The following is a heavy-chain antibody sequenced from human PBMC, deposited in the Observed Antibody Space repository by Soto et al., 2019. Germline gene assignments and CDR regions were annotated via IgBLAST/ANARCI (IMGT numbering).Heavy chain of an antibody. CDR3: AIGSGWQDMDY. Sequence: SETLSLTCTVSGGSIRSYYWTWIRQPAGKRLGWIGRSYSSGNTDYNPSLKSRVTMSADTSKNQFSLKLSSVTAADTAVYYCAIGSGWQDMDYWGQGTLVTVSS. D-gene: IGHD6-19*01. J-gene: IGHJ4*02. V-gene: IGHV4-4*07. CDR1: GGSIRSYY. CDR2: SYSSGNT.